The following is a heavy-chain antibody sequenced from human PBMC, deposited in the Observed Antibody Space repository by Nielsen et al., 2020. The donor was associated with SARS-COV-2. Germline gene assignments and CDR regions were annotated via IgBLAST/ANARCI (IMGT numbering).Heavy chain of an antibody. D-gene: IGHD2-15*01. Sequence: GESLKISCAASGFTFSIYWIHWVRQAPGKGLAWVSRIKSDGSGTIYADSVEGRFTISRDNAKNTLYLQMNSLRAEDTAVYYCARDFGYCRGGTCNYYGMDVWGRGTTVTVSS. CDR1: GFTFSIYW. CDR2: IKSDGSGT. J-gene: IGHJ6*02. V-gene: IGHV3-74*01. CDR3: ARDFGYCRGGTCNYYGMDV.